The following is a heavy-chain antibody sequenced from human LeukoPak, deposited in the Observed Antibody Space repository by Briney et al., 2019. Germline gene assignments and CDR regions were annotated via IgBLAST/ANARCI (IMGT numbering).Heavy chain of an antibody. CDR3: AREGSVTNDY. V-gene: IGHV3-48*03. D-gene: IGHD4-17*01. CDR2: ISSSGSTI. CDR1: GFTFSSYE. Sequence: PGGSLRLSCAASGFTFSSYEMNWVRQAPGKGLEWVSYISSSGSTIYYTDSVKGRFTISRDNAKNSLYLLMNSLRAEDTAVYYCAREGSVTNDYWGQGSLVTVSS. J-gene: IGHJ4*02.